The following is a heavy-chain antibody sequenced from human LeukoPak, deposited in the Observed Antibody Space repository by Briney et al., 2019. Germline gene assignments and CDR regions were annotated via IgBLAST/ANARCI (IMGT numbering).Heavy chain of an antibody. D-gene: IGHD6-13*01. J-gene: IGHJ4*02. CDR1: GFTFSSYA. CDR3: ARDPRLQLVLDY. Sequence: GGSLRLSCAASGFTFSSYAMHWVRQAPGKGLEWVAVISYDGSNKYYADSVKGRFTISRDNSKNTLYLQINSLRAEDTAVYYCARDPRLQLVLDYWGQGTLVTVSS. V-gene: IGHV3-30*04. CDR2: ISYDGSNK.